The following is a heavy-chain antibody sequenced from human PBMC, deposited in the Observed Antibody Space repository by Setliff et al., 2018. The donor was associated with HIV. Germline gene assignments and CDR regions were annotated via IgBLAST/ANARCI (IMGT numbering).Heavy chain of an antibody. CDR2: IRSSSDNI. D-gene: IGHD4-4*01. V-gene: IGHV3-48*04. J-gene: IGHJ5*02. Sequence: GESLKISCAGSGFNISRYSMNWVRQAPGKGLEWLSYIRSSSDNIYYADSVRGRFTISRDSAKNSLYLQMNSLRVDDTGVYYCASGEYDYSPWGQGTLVTVSS. CDR3: ASGEYDYSP. CDR1: GFNISRYS.